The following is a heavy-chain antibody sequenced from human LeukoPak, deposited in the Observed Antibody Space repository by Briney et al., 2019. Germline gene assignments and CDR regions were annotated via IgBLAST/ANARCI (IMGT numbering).Heavy chain of an antibody. CDR3: ARVGSGSSGYWYGMDV. Sequence: PSETLCLTCAVSGGSISSGGYSWSWIRQPPGKGLEWIGYIYHSGSTYYNPSLKSRVTISVDRSKNQFSLKLSSVTAADTAVYYCARVGSGSSGYWYGMDVWGQGTTVTVSS. CDR1: GGSISSGGYS. V-gene: IGHV4-30-2*01. CDR2: IYHSGST. D-gene: IGHD3-10*01. J-gene: IGHJ6*02.